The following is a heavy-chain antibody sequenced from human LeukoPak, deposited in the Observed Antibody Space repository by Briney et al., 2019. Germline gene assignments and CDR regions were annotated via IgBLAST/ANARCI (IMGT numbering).Heavy chain of an antibody. J-gene: IGHJ4*02. CDR3: ASPNRGTGTIN. Sequence: PSETLSLTCTVSGGSISTSRYFWGWIRQPPGKGLEWIGTIYYTGRTYYNPSLKSRVSISVDTSKNQFSLKLSSVTAADTAVYYCASPNRGTGTINWGQGTLVTVSS. V-gene: IGHV4-39*07. D-gene: IGHD1-7*01. CDR2: IYYTGRT. CDR1: GGSISTSRYF.